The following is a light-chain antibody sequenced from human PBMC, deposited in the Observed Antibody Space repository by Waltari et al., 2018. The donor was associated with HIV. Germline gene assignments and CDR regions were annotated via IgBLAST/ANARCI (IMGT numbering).Light chain of an antibody. Sequence: EIVLTQSPGTLSLSPGERATLSCRASQTIGSSYIAWYVQKPGQAPRPLVYGATTRATCIPDRFSGSASGTDFTLTISRLEREDFAVYYCQQFNRSPWTFGQGTKVEIK. CDR1: QTIGSSY. CDR2: GAT. J-gene: IGKJ1*01. CDR3: QQFNRSPWT. V-gene: IGKV3-20*01.